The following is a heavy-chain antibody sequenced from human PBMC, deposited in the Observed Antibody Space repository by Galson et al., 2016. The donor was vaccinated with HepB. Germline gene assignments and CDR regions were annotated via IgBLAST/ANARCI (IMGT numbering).Heavy chain of an antibody. D-gene: IGHD2-2*01. CDR1: GGSISSSNW. CDR2: IYHSGST. J-gene: IGHJ6*02. V-gene: IGHV4-4*02. CDR3: ARDRHGSSTSCYAMGGGYGMDV. Sequence: SETLSLTCAVSGGSISSSNWWSWVRQPPGKGLEWIGEIYHSGSTNYNPSLKSRVTISVDKSKNPFPLTLNSVTAADTAVYYCARDRHGSSTSCYAMGGGYGMDVWGQGTTVTVSS.